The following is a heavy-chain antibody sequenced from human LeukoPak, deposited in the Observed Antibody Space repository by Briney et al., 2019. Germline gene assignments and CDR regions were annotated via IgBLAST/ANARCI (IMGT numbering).Heavy chain of an antibody. J-gene: IGHJ4*02. CDR2: IQNTGRT. Sequence: PSETLSLTCAVSGGSINSLYWSWLRQPPGKGLEWIGFIQNTGRTIYHPSLDSRVTMSLDSSKDQFSLKLRSVTAADTAVYFGAGGQRSNNAYPYFNSWGQGTLVTLSS. CDR3: AGGQRSNNAYPYFNS. V-gene: IGHV4-59*11. D-gene: IGHD3-16*01. CDR1: GGSINSLY.